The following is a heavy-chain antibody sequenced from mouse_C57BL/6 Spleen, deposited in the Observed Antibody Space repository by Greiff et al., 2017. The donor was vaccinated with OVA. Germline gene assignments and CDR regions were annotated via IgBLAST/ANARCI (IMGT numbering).Heavy chain of an antibody. J-gene: IGHJ4*01. CDR3: ARRTGYYAMDY. D-gene: IGHD4-1*01. Sequence: EVQRVESGGGLVKPGGSLKLSCAASGFTFSDYGMHWVRQAPEKGLEWVAYISSGSSTIYYADTVKGRFTISRDNAKNTLFLQLTSLRSEDTAMYYCARRTGYYAMDYWGQGTSVTVSS. V-gene: IGHV5-17*01. CDR1: GFTFSDYG. CDR2: ISSGSSTI.